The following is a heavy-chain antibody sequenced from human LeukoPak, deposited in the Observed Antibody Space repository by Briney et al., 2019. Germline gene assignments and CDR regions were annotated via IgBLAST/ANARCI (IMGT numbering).Heavy chain of an antibody. CDR3: ARQLYDYGDLYFDY. V-gene: IGHV4-39*01. CDR1: GGSISSSSYY. Sequence: PWETLSLTCTVSGGSISSSSYYWGWIRQPPGKGLEWSGSIYYSGSTYYNPSLKSRVTISVDTSKNQFSLNLSSVTAADTAVYYCARQLYDYGDLYFDYWGQGTLVTVS. CDR2: IYYSGST. J-gene: IGHJ4*02. D-gene: IGHD4-17*01.